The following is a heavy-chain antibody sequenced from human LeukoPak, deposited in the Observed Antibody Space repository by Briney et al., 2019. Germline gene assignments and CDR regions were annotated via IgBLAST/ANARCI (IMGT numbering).Heavy chain of an antibody. CDR3: ARDSSGYFYFDY. CDR2: IYYSGST. D-gene: IGHD3-22*01. CDR1: GGSISSYY. Sequence: SETLSLTCTVSGGSISSYYWSWIRQPPGKGLEWIGYIYYSGSTNYNPSLKSRVTISVDTSKNQFSLKLSSVTAADTAVYYCARDSSGYFYFDYWGQGTLVTVSS. V-gene: IGHV4-59*12. J-gene: IGHJ4*02.